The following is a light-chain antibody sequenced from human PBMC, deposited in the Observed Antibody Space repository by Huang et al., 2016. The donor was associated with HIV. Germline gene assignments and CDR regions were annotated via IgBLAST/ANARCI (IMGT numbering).Light chain of an antibody. Sequence: DIQMTQSPSSLSASIGDRVTITCRASQGIRNLLAWIQQKPGKAPRSLIYAASSLRSGVPSNFSGSGSGTEFTLTINSLQPEDCATYDCQQYKSYPFTFGLGTRLEIK. CDR1: QGIRNL. CDR3: QQYKSYPFT. CDR2: AAS. J-gene: IGKJ5*01. V-gene: IGKV1-16*02.